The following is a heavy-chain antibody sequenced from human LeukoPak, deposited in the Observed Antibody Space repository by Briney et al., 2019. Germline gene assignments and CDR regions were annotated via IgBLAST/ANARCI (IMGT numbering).Heavy chain of an antibody. CDR3: ASCPYSSGYAYYFDY. CDR2: ISSSGSTI. CDR1: GFTFSSYE. Sequence: QAGGSLRLSCAASGFTFSSYEMNWVRQAPGKGLEWVSYISSSGSTIYYADSVKGRFTISRDNAKNSLYLQMSSLRAEDTAVYYCASCPYSSGYAYYFDYWGQGTLVTVSS. D-gene: IGHD3-22*01. V-gene: IGHV3-48*03. J-gene: IGHJ4*02.